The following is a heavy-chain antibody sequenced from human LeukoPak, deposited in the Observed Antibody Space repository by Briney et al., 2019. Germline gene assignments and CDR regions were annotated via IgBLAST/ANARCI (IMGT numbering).Heavy chain of an antibody. V-gene: IGHV2-5*02. Sequence: PGPTLVKLTQTLTLTCTFSGFSLSTSGVGVGWIRQPPGKALEWLALIYWDDDKRYSPSLKSRLTITKDTSKNQVVLTMTNMDPVDTATYYCAHSNYDILTGYPSLDYHYGMDVWGKGTTVTVSS. J-gene: IGHJ6*04. CDR3: AHSNYDILTGYPSLDYHYGMDV. D-gene: IGHD3-9*01. CDR1: GFSLSTSGVG. CDR2: IYWDDDK.